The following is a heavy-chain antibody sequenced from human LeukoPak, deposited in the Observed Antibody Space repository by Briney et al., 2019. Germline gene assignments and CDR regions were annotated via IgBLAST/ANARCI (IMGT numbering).Heavy chain of an antibody. CDR2: IIPILGIA. Sequence: GASVKVSCKASGGTFSSYAISWVRQAPGQGLEWMGRIIPILGIANYAQKFQGRVTITADKSTGTAYMELSSLRSEDTAVYYCARDSAPLGGDLWGRGTLVTVSS. J-gene: IGHJ2*01. CDR3: ARDSAPLGGDL. V-gene: IGHV1-69*04. D-gene: IGHD3-10*01. CDR1: GGTFSSYA.